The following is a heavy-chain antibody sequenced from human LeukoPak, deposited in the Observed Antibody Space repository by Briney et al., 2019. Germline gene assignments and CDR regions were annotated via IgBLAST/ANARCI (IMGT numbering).Heavy chain of an antibody. Sequence: GGSLRLSCAASGFIFADSAMSWVRQAPGKGLEWVSTISGNSKNIYYADSVKGRFTISRDNSKNTLYLQMNSLRAEDTAIYYCSNHRYDTKSGSVYRAFGVWGQGTMVTVSS. CDR3: SNHRYDTKSGSVYRAFGV. D-gene: IGHD3-9*01. J-gene: IGHJ3*01. CDR2: ISGNSKNI. V-gene: IGHV3-23*01. CDR1: GFIFADSA.